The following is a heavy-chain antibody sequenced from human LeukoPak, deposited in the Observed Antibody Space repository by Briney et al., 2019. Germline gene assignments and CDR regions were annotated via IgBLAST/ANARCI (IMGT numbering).Heavy chain of an antibody. CDR3: AKEGRSLQTY. Sequence: GGSLRLSCAASGFMFSSNWMSWVRLAPGKGLEWVANIKEDGTETYYVDSVKGRFTISRDNAKNSLYLQMNSLRVEDTAVYYCAKEGRSLQTYWGQGTLVTASS. V-gene: IGHV3-7*03. CDR2: IKEDGTET. D-gene: IGHD5-24*01. J-gene: IGHJ4*02. CDR1: GFMFSSNW.